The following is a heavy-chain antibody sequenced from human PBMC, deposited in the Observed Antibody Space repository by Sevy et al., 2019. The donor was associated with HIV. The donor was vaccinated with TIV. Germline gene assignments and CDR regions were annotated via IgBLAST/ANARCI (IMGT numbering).Heavy chain of an antibody. D-gene: IGHD3-22*01. V-gene: IGHV3-53*01. J-gene: IGHJ5*02. CDR3: AVIGGYYDSSGYYNWFDP. Sequence: GGSLRLSCVASGFRVSNNYMSWVRQPPGKGLEWVSLIYSDGKTYYADSVKGRFTISRDNSKNTLYLQMNTPRAEDTAVYYCAVIGGYYDSSGYYNWFDPWGQGTLVTVSS. CDR1: GFRVSNNY. CDR2: IYSDGKT.